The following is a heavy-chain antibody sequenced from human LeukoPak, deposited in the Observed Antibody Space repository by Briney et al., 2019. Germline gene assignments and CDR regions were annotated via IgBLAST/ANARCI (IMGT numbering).Heavy chain of an antibody. D-gene: IGHD5-24*01. CDR2: MNPNSGNT. V-gene: IGHV1-8*03. CDR1: GGTFSSYA. J-gene: IGHJ3*02. Sequence: ASVKVSCTASGGTFSSYAISWVRQATGQGLEWMGWMNPNSGNTGYAQKLQGRVTITRNTSISTAYMELSSLRSEDTAVYYCIAGEMATFDIWGQGTMVTVSS. CDR3: IAGEMATFDI.